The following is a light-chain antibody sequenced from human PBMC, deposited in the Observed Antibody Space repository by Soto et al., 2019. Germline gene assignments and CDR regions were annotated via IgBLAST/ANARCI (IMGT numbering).Light chain of an antibody. CDR3: ASWDDSLSGMV. V-gene: IGLV1-47*01. CDR1: STKIGSNY. Sequence: QSVLTQPPSASATPGQRVTISYSGSSTKIGSNYVYWYQQLPGTAPKLLIYRKNQRPSGVPDRFSGSQSGTSASLAISGLRSQDEADYFCASWDDSLSGMVFGGGTKLTVL. CDR2: RKN. J-gene: IGLJ2*01.